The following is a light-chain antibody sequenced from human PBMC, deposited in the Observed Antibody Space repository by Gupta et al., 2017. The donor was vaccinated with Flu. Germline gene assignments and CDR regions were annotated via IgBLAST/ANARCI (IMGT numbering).Light chain of an antibody. CDR3: LLSYSGGRPV. Sequence: QAVVTQEPSLTVSPGGTVTLTCGSSTGAVTSGHYPYWFQQKPGQAPRTLIFDTSNKHSWTPARFSGSLLGGKGALTLSGALPEDEAEYYCLLSYSGGRPVFGGGTKLTVL. V-gene: IGLV7-46*01. CDR2: DTS. J-gene: IGLJ3*02. CDR1: TGAVTSGHY.